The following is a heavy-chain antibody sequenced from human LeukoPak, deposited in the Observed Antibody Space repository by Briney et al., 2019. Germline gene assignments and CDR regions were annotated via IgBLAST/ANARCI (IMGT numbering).Heavy chain of an antibody. D-gene: IGHD3-16*01. Sequence: KSSETLSLTCAVSGYSISSGYHWGGIRPPPGKGLEWIGTFLHRGPPYYTPSLDSRVPVPVDPSQNQFYLKVSSVTAADTAVYYCARDAYDHSDYWGQGTLVTVSS. CDR3: ARDAYDHSDY. V-gene: IGHV4-38-2*02. CDR1: GYSISSGYH. J-gene: IGHJ4*02. CDR2: FLHRGPP.